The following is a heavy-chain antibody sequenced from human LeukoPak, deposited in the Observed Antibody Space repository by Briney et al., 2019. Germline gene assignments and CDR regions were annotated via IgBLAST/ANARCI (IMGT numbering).Heavy chain of an antibody. CDR3: ARSGGDYLDSGDY. J-gene: IGHJ4*02. Sequence: PSETLSLTCTVSGGSVSSGSYYWSWIRQPPGKGLEWIGYIYYSGSTNYNPSLKSRVTISVDTSKNQFSLKLSSVTAADTAVYYCARSGGDYLDSGDYWGQGTLVTVSS. CDR1: GGSVSSGSYY. CDR2: IYYSGST. D-gene: IGHD4-17*01. V-gene: IGHV4-61*01.